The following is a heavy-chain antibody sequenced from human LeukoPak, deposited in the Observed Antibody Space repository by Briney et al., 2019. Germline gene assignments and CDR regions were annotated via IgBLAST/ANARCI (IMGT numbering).Heavy chain of an antibody. Sequence: GGSLRLSCAASGFTFSSYAMSWVRQAPGKGLEWVSAISGSGGSTYYADSVKGRFTISRDNSKNTLYLQMNSLRAEDTAVYYCAKAHYYDSSGYYYVLRSYFDYWGQGTLVTVSS. D-gene: IGHD3-22*01. CDR3: AKAHYYDSSGYYYVLRSYFDY. CDR1: GFTFSSYA. V-gene: IGHV3-23*01. J-gene: IGHJ4*02. CDR2: ISGSGGST.